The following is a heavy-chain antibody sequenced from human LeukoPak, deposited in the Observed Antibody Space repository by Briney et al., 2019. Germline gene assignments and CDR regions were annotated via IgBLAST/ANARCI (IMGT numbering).Heavy chain of an antibody. CDR2: INHSGST. CDR3: ARSGWYYFDY. J-gene: IGHJ4*02. CDR1: GGSFSGYY. Sequence: SETLSLTCAVYGGSFSGYYWSWIRQPPGKGLEWIGEINHSGSTYYNPSLKSRVTISVDTSKNQFSLKLSSVTAADTAVYYCARSGWYYFDYWGQGTLVTVSS. D-gene: IGHD6-19*01. V-gene: IGHV4-34*01.